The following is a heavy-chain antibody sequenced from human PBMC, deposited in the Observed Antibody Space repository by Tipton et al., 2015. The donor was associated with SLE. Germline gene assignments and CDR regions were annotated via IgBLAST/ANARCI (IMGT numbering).Heavy chain of an antibody. CDR3: AKTYCGGDCYPFGY. CDR1: GFTFSSYG. J-gene: IGHJ4*02. V-gene: IGHV3-30*02. CDR2: IRYVGSNK. Sequence: SLRLSCAASGFTFSSYGMHWVRQAPGKGLEWVAFIRYVGSNKYYADSVKGRFTISRDNSKNTLYLQMNSLRAEDTAVYYCAKTYCGGDCYPFGYWGQGTLVTVSS. D-gene: IGHD2-21*02.